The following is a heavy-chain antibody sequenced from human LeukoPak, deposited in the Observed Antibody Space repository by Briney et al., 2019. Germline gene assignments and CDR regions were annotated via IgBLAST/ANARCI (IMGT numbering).Heavy chain of an antibody. CDR1: GFTFSSYA. J-gene: IGHJ4*02. D-gene: IGHD1-26*01. Sequence: GGSLRLSCAASGFTFSSYAMSWVRQAPGKGLDWVSGISGSAVFTYYADSVKGRFTISRDNSKNTLYLQMNSLRAEDTAVYFCAKDTKRISGGCVWGQGTLVTVSS. CDR2: ISGSAVFT. CDR3: AKDTKRISGGCV. V-gene: IGHV3-23*01.